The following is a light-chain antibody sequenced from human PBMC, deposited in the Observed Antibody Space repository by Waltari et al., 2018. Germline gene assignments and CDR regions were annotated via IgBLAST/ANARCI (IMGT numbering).Light chain of an antibody. CDR3: AAWDDSLNAWI. CDR2: RGE. Sequence: QSLLTQPPSISGAPGQRVTISCSGGSSNIGRNSVNWYEQVPGPAPKLLIFRGEQRPCGVSDRCSGAKSVTSASLTITGLLSADEADYICAAWDDSLNAWIFGGGTRLTVL. CDR1: SSNIGRNS. V-gene: IGLV1-44*01. J-gene: IGLJ3*02.